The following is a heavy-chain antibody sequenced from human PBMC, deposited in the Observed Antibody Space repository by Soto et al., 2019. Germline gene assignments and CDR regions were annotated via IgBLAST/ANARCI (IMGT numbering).Heavy chain of an antibody. J-gene: IGHJ3*01. CDR3: VRRDRSGWFDAFDV. Sequence: GASLKISCKGYGYSFTHKWIGWVRQMPGKGLEWMGVIYPGDSDTKYSPSFQGHVTISVDKSISTAYLQWSSLKASDSALYYCVRRDRSGWFDAFDVWGQGTMVTVS. CDR1: GYSFTHKW. D-gene: IGHD6-19*01. CDR2: IYPGDSDT. V-gene: IGHV5-51*01.